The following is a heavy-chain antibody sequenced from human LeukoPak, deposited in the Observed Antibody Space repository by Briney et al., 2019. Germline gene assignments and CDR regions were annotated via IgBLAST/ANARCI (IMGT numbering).Heavy chain of an antibody. CDR3: ARDNGDYDILTGGGAFDI. V-gene: IGHV4-30-4*01. D-gene: IGHD3-9*01. CDR1: GGSISSGDYY. CDR2: IYHSGST. Sequence: SETLSLTCTVSGGSISSGDYYWSWIRQPPGKGLEWIGYIYHSGSTYYNPSLKSRVTISVDRSKNQFSLKLSSVTAADTAVYYCARDNGDYDILTGGGAFDIWGQGTMVTVSS. J-gene: IGHJ3*02.